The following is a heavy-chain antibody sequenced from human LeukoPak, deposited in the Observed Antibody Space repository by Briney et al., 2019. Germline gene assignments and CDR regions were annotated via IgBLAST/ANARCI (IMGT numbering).Heavy chain of an antibody. D-gene: IGHD3-10*01. CDR3: ARAGASLLWFGELLQGAFDI. V-gene: IGHV3-30*12. J-gene: IGHJ3*02. CDR1: GFTFSSYG. CDR2: ISSDGGKN. Sequence: GGSLRLSCAASGFTFSSYGMHWVRLAPGTGLEWVGFISSDGGKNYYADSVKGRFTISRDNSKNTLYLQMNSLRAEDTAVYYCARAGASLLWFGELLQGAFDIWGQGTMVTVSS.